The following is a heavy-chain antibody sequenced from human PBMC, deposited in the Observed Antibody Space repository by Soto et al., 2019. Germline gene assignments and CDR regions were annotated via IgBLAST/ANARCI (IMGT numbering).Heavy chain of an antibody. CDR2: IYYSGST. CDR1: GGSISSGGYY. CDR3: ARFYMVRGVMGAFDI. J-gene: IGHJ3*02. Sequence: QVQLQESGPGLVKPSQTLSLTCTVSGGSISSGGYYWSWIRQHPGKGLEWIGYIYYSGSTHYNPALQRRVTXPXAXSXXQFALKLSSVTAADPAVYYCARFYMVRGVMGAFDIWGQGTMVTVSS. V-gene: IGHV4-31*03. D-gene: IGHD3-10*01.